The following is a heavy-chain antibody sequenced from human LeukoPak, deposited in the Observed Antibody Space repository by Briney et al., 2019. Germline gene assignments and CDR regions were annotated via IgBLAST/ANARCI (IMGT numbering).Heavy chain of an antibody. D-gene: IGHD2-15*01. V-gene: IGHV3-23*01. CDR1: GFTFSSYA. J-gene: IGHJ4*02. Sequence: GGSLRLSCAASGFTFSSYAMSWVRQAPGKGLEWVSAISGSGGSTYYADSVKGRFTISRDNAKSSMWLQMNSLRDEDTAVYYCARDQTPFYWGQGSLVTVSS. CDR2: ISGSGGST. CDR3: ARDQTPFY.